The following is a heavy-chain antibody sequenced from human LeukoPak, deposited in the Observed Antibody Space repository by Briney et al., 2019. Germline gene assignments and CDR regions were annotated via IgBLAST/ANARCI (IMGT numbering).Heavy chain of an antibody. CDR2: FDPEDGET. Sequence: VASVKVSCKVSGHTLTELSMHWVRQAPGKGLEWMGGFDPEDGETIYAQKFQGRVTMTEDTSTDTAYMELSSLRSEDTAVYYCATPVRGVPFDAFDIWGQGTMVTVSS. J-gene: IGHJ3*02. V-gene: IGHV1-24*01. CDR3: ATPVRGVPFDAFDI. CDR1: GHTLTELS. D-gene: IGHD3-10*01.